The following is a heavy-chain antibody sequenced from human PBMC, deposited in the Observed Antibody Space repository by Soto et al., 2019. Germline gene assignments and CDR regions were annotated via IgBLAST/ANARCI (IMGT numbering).Heavy chain of an antibody. D-gene: IGHD3-16*01. CDR2: ITGTSAFT. Sequence: GSLGRSGAASGFIFSDFQINWVRQAPGRGLEWLSSITGTSAFTHYADSIEGRFTISRDNPNNLLFLQMDNLRPEDTAVYYCARDNLAFQGAFDLWGQGTLVTVYS. CDR1: GFIFSDFQ. J-gene: IGHJ4*02. V-gene: IGHV3-21*01. CDR3: ARDNLAFQGAFDL.